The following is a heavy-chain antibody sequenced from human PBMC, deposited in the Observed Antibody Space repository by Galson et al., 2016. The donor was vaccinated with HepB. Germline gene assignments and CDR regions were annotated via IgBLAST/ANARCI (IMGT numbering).Heavy chain of an antibody. CDR3: AKDTRSGFYSRWFDP. J-gene: IGHJ5*02. CDR1: GYTFNTYN. V-gene: IGHV1-46*02. Sequence: SVKVSCKASGYTFNTYNMHWVRQAPGQGLEWMGIIKPSGGNTIYAQKFKDRITMTRDTSTSTVYMELISLRSEDTAVYYCAKDTRSGFYSRWFDPWGQGTLVTVSS. D-gene: IGHD3-3*01. CDR2: IKPSGGNT.